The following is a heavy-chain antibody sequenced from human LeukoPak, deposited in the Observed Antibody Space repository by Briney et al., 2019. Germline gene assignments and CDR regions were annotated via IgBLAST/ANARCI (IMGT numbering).Heavy chain of an antibody. J-gene: IGHJ4*02. CDR2: FYTGGST. CDR3: AAGDPADY. V-gene: IGHV4-61*02. D-gene: IGHD2-21*02. Sequence: SETLSLTCSVSGGSISTGSYYWSWIRQSAGKGLEWIGRFYTGGSTNYNPSLKSRVTISVDTSKNQFSLHLSSVTAADTAVYYCAAGDPADYWGQGTLVTVSS. CDR1: GGSISTGSYY.